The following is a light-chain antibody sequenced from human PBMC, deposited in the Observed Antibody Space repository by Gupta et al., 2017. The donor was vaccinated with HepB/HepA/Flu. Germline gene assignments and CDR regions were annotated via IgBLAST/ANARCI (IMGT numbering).Light chain of an antibody. CDR3: QQSFTTPLT. V-gene: IGKV1-39*01. Sequence: DIQMTQSPSSLSASVGDRVTITCRASQSISNYLNWYQQKPGKAPNLLIVAASRLQSGVPTRFSGSGSGTDFTLTISSLQPEDFATYYCQQSFTTPLTFGPGTKVEIK. J-gene: IGKJ3*01. CDR1: QSISNY. CDR2: AAS.